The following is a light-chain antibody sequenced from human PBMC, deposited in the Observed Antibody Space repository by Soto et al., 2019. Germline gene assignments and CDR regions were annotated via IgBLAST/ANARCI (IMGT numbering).Light chain of an antibody. CDR2: GAS. CDR3: QQYVSSPRT. J-gene: IGKJ1*01. CDR1: HSVGSSY. V-gene: IGKV3-20*01. Sequence: ELVLPTSQGTISFAPVARSTLSCLASHSVGSSYLAWYQQKPGQAPRLLIYGASSRATGIPDRFSGSGSGTDFTLTISRLEPEDFALYYCQQYVSSPRTFGQGTKVDIK.